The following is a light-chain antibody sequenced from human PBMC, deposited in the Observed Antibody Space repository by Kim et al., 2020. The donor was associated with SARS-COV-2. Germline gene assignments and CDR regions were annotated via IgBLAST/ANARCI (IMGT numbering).Light chain of an antibody. CDR3: QQYHNWPYT. J-gene: IGKJ2*01. CDR1: QSVYSN. Sequence: SVSPGERATLSCRASQSVYSNLAWYQQKPGQAPRLLIYEASTRATGIPARFSGSGSGTEFTLTISSLQSEDFAVYYCQQYHNWPYTFGQGTKLEI. V-gene: IGKV3-15*01. CDR2: EAS.